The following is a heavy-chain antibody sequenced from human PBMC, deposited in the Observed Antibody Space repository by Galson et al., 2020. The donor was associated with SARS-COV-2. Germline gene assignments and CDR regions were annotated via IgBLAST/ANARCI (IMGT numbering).Heavy chain of an antibody. J-gene: IGHJ1*01. V-gene: IGHV3-23*01. CDR2: ISGSGGST. D-gene: IGHD5-12*01. CDR3: AKEGMATKTPCEYFQH. Sequence: GGSLRLSCAASGFTFSSYAMSWVRQAPGKGLEWVSAISGSGGSTYYADSVKGRFTISRDNSKNTLYLQMNSLRAEDTAVYYCAKEGMATKTPCEYFQHWGQGTLVTVSS. CDR1: GFTFSSYA.